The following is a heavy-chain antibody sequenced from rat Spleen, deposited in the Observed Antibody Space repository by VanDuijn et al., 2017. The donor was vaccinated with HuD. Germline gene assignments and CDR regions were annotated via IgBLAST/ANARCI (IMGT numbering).Heavy chain of an antibody. J-gene: IGHJ2*01. Sequence: EVQLVESGGGLVQPGRSLKLSCAASGFTFSNFGMHWIRQAPTKGLEWVASISVSGGSTYYRDSVKGRFTLSRENSKSTLYLQMDSLRSEDTATYYCARLIAAIGYWGQGVMVTVSS. CDR1: GFTFSNFG. CDR2: ISVSGGST. D-gene: IGHD1-2*01. V-gene: IGHV5-19*01. CDR3: ARLIAAIGY.